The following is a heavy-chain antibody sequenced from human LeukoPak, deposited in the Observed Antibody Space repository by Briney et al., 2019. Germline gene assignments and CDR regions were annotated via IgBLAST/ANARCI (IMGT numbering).Heavy chain of an antibody. CDR3: ARGGLETFDY. CDR2: VNPNSGNT. Sequence: GASVTVSXKASGYTFTSYDINWVRQAAGQGLEWMGWVNPNSGNTGYAQKFQGRVTMTRNTSISTAYMELSSLRSEDTAVYSCARGGLETFDYWGQGTLVTVSS. J-gene: IGHJ4*02. CDR1: GYTFTSYD. V-gene: IGHV1-8*01. D-gene: IGHD6-19*01.